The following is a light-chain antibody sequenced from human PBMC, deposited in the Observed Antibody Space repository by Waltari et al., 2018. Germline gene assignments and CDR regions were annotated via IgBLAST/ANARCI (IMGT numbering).Light chain of an antibody. J-gene: IGLJ1*01. V-gene: IGLV2-14*01. Sequence: QSALTQPASVSGSPGQSITISCPGTSRDVGAFDSVSLYQQHPGKAPQLIIYEVIRRPSGISDRFSGSKSDNTASLTIFDLQPEDEADYYCSSFTTRSTYAFGAGTKVTVL. CDR3: SSFTTRSTYA. CDR1: SRDVGAFDS. CDR2: EVI.